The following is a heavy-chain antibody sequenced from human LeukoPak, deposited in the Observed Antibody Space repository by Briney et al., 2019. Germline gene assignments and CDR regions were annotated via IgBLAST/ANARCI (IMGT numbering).Heavy chain of an antibody. V-gene: IGHV1-2*04. J-gene: IGHJ4*02. CDR2: INPNSGGT. CDR3: ARDGGNRELDY. D-gene: IGHD3-16*01. CDR1: GYTFTGYY. Sequence: APVKVSCKASGYTFTGYYMHWVRQAPGQGLEWMGWINPNSGGTNCAQKFQGWVTMTRDTSISTAYMELSRLRSDDTAVYYCARDGGNRELDYWGQGTLVTVSS.